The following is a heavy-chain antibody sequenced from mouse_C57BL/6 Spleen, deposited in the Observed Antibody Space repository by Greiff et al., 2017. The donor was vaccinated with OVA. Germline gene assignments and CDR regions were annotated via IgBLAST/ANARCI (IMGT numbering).Heavy chain of an antibody. CDR1: GYSITSGYY. CDR2: ISYDGSN. Sequence: VQLQQSGPGLVKPSQSLSLTCSVTGYSITSGYYWNWIRQFPGNKLEWMGYISYDGSNNYNPSLKNRISITRDTSKNQFFLKLNSVTTEDTATYYCAREYGYYDYWGQGTTLTVSS. V-gene: IGHV3-6*01. D-gene: IGHD2-3*01. CDR3: AREYGYYDY. J-gene: IGHJ2*01.